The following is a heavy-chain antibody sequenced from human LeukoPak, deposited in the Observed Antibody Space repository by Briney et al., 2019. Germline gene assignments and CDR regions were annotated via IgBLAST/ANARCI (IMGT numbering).Heavy chain of an antibody. D-gene: IGHD4-17*01. Sequence: GGSLRLSCAASGFTFSSYCMSWVRQAPGKGLEWVANIKQDGSEKYYVDSVKGRFTISRDNAKNSLYLQMNSLRAEDTAVYYCARDYGDYYYYGMDVWGQGTTVTVSS. CDR2: IKQDGSEK. V-gene: IGHV3-7*03. J-gene: IGHJ6*02. CDR1: GFTFSSYC. CDR3: ARDYGDYYYYGMDV.